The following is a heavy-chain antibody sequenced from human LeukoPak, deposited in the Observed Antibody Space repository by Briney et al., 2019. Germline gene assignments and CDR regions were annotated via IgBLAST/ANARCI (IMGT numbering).Heavy chain of an antibody. D-gene: IGHD1-26*01. V-gene: IGHV3-23*01. CDR2: GSGGST. J-gene: IGHJ3*02. CDR3: ARGGSYLSAFDI. CDR1: GFTFSSYA. Sequence: GGSLRLSCAASGFTFSSYAMSWVRQAPGKGLEWVCGSGGSTYYADSVKGRFTISRDNSKNTLYLQMNSLRAEDTAVYYCARGGSYLSAFDIWGQGTMVTVSS.